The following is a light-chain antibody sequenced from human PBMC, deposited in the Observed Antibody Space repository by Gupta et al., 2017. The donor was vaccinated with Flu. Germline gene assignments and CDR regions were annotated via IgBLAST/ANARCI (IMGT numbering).Light chain of an antibody. Sequence: ESVMTQSPATLSVSPGERATLSCRASQSVSSNLAWYQQKPGQAPRLLIFGASTRAAGVPARFSGSGSGTEFTLTISSLQSEDFAVYYCQHYNNWPPSMYTFGQGTKLEIK. CDR2: GAS. CDR1: QSVSSN. CDR3: QHYNNWPPSMYT. V-gene: IGKV3-15*01. J-gene: IGKJ2*01.